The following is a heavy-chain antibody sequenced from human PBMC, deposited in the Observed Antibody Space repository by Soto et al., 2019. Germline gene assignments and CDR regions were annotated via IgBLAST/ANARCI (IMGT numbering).Heavy chain of an antibody. V-gene: IGHV4-39*01. D-gene: IGHD6-13*01. CDR3: AGHSETYSNSWYLPRAQNHY. CDR2: IYYSGST. Sequence: PSETLSLTCTVSGGSISTNIHYWGWIRQPPGKGLEWIGSIYYSGSTYSNPSLKSRVTMSIDTSKNQFSLKLSSVTATDTAVYYCAGHSETYSNSWYLPRAQNHYCGQRKLVTVSS. J-gene: IGHJ4*02. CDR1: GGSISTNIHY.